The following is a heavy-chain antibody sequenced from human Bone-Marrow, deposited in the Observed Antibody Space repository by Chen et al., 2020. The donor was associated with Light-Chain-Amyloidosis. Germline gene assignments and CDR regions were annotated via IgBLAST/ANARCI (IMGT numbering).Heavy chain of an antibody. Sequence: EVQLEQSGPEVKKPGESLKISCKGSGYTFPKYWIGWVRRMPGKGLEWMGVIYPADADARYSPSFEGKVTISADKSITTAYLQWGSLKASDTAMYYCARRRDGYNFDYWGQGTLVTVSS. V-gene: IGHV5-51*01. CDR1: GYTFPKYW. D-gene: IGHD5-12*01. CDR3: ARRRDGYNFDY. J-gene: IGHJ4*02. CDR2: IYPADADA.